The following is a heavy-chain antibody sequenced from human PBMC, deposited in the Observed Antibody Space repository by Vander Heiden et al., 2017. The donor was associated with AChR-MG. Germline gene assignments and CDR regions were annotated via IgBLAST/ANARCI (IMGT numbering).Heavy chain of an antibody. CDR3: AREYSSSGRYFDL. CDR1: GYTFPRYG. Sequence: QVQLVQSGAEVNKPGASVKFCCQASGYTFPRYGISWVRQARGQVLEWMGWISTYNGNTNYAQKLQGRFTMTTDTSTSTAYMELRSLRSDDTAVYYCAREYSSSGRYFDLWGRGTLVTVSS. J-gene: IGHJ2*01. CDR2: ISTYNGNT. D-gene: IGHD6-13*01. V-gene: IGHV1-18*01.